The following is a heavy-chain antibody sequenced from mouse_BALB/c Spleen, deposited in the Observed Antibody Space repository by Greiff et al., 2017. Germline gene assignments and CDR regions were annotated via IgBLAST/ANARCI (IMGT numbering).Heavy chain of an antibody. CDR2: IWGDGST. V-gene: IGHV2-6-7*01. J-gene: IGHJ2*01. CDR3: ARDGDYGSREYYFDY. CDR1: GFSLTGYG. D-gene: IGHD1-1*01. Sequence: VQLQQSGPGLVAPSQSLSITCTVSGFSLTGYGVNWVRQPPGKGLEWLGMIWGDGSTDYNSALKSRLSISKDNSKSQVFLKMNSLQTDDTARYYCARDGDYGSREYYFDYWGQGTTLTVSS.